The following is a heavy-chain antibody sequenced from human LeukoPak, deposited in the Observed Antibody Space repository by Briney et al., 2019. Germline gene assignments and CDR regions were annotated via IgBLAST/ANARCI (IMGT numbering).Heavy chain of an antibody. CDR3: ATDLNWVAY. D-gene: IGHD3-16*01. CDR2: MNKDSSER. J-gene: IGHJ4*02. CDR1: GITNYW. V-gene: IGHV3-7*01. Sequence: GESLRLSCVGSGITNYWMTWVRQAPGKGLESVANMNKDSSERYYLDSVKGWFTISRDNTKSSLFLQMNSLRVEDTGIYYCATDLNWVAYWGQGARVTVSS.